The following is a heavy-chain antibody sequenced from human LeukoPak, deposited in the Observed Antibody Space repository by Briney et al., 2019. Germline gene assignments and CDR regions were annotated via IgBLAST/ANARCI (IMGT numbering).Heavy chain of an antibody. J-gene: IGHJ3*02. CDR3: ARGVTMIRYDAFDI. V-gene: IGHV3-20*04. CDR2: INWNGGST. CDR1: GFTFDDYG. D-gene: IGHD3-22*01. Sequence: PGGSLRLSRAASGFTFDDYGMSWVRQAPGKGLEWVSGINWNGGSTGYADSVRGRFTISRDNAKNSLYLQMSSLRAEDTALYYCARGVTMIRYDAFDIWGQGTTVTVSS.